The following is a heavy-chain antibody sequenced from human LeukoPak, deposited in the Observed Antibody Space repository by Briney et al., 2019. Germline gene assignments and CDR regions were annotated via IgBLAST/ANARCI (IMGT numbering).Heavy chain of an antibody. CDR2: ISGSSSYI. CDR3: ARDYPYDSVWGTSRTAPFDP. CDR1: EFTFSRYS. J-gene: IGHJ5*02. D-gene: IGHD3-16*02. V-gene: IGHV3-21*01. Sequence: GGSLRLSCVVSEFTFSRYSMNWVRQAPGKGLEWVSSISGSSSYIYYADSVKGRFTISRDNAKNSLYLQMNSLRAEDTAVYYCARDYPYDSVWGTSRTAPFDPWGQGTLVTVSS.